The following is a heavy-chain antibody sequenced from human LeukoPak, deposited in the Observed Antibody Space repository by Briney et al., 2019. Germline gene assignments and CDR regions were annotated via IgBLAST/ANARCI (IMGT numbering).Heavy chain of an antibody. CDR1: GGSIGSSNW. V-gene: IGHV4-4*02. J-gene: IGHJ4*02. CDR3: ARGVIAVAGPIDY. Sequence: SGTLSLTCTVSGGSIGSSNWWNWVRQPPGKGLEWIGEISHSGIANYNPSLRSRVTFSVDKSKNQFSLSLRSMTAADTAVYYCARGVIAVAGPIDYWGQGTLVTVSS. CDR2: ISHSGIA. D-gene: IGHD6-19*01.